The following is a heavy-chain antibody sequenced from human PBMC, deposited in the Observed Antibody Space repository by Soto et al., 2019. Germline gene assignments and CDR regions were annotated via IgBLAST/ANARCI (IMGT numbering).Heavy chain of an antibody. J-gene: IGHJ6*02. CDR3: ATSIEAGSVSFGGRYGMDV. D-gene: IGHD6-6*01. Sequence: ASVKVSCKASGNTFTTYAVHWVRQAPGQRPEWMGWINAGNINTKYSQKFQGRVTITGDTSASTAYMELSSLISEDTAVHYCATSIEAGSVSFGGRYGMDVWGQESTVTVSS. CDR1: GNTFTTYA. CDR2: INAGNINT. V-gene: IGHV1-3*01.